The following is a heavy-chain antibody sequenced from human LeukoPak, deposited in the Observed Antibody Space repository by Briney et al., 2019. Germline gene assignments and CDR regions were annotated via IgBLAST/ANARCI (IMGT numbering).Heavy chain of an antibody. J-gene: IGHJ4*02. CDR2: ISSSSSYI. D-gene: IGHD2-15*01. CDR3: ARDFCKGSCYSGRHFDY. V-gene: IGHV3-21*01. Sequence: PGGSLRLSCAASGFTFSDYIINWVRQAPGKGLEWVSSISSSSSYIYYADSVKGRFTISRDNAKNSLYLQMNSLGAEDTAVYYCARDFCKGSCYSGRHFDYWGQGTLVTVSS. CDR1: GFTFSDYI.